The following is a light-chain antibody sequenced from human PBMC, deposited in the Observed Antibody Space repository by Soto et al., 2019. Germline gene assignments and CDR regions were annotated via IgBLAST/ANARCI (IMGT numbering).Light chain of an antibody. Sequence: QSVLTQPPSASGTPGQRVTISCSGSSSNIGSNTVNWYQQLPGTAPKLLIYSNNQRPSGVPDRFSGSKSGTSASLAIGGLQSEDEADYYCAAWDDSLNGPRFGGGTKLTVL. CDR3: AAWDDSLNGPR. V-gene: IGLV1-44*01. J-gene: IGLJ3*02. CDR1: SSNIGSNT. CDR2: SNN.